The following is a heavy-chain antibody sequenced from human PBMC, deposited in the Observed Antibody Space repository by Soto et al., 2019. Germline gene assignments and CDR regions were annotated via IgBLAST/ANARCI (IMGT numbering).Heavy chain of an antibody. CDR2: IYYSGSI. D-gene: IGHD6-19*01. CDR1: GGSISNYY. J-gene: IGHJ4*02. CDR3: AREIAVAGTHYFDY. V-gene: IGHV4-59*01. Sequence: SETLSLTCTVSGGSISNYYWSWIRQPPGKGLEWIGYIYYSGSIYYNPSLKSRVTISEDTSKNQFSLKMSSVTAADTAVYYCAREIAVAGTHYFDYWGQGTLVTVSS.